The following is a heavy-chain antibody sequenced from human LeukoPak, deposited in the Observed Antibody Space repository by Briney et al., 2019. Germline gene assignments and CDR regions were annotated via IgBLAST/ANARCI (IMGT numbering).Heavy chain of an antibody. D-gene: IGHD5-18*01. CDR3: ARLGYSYGVYYYYYGMDV. CDR2: IYHSGST. V-gene: IGHV4-4*02. CDR1: GGSISSSNW. J-gene: IGHJ6*02. Sequence: SGTLSLTCAVPGGSISSSNWWSWVRQPPGKGLEWIGEIYHSGSTNYNPSLKSRVTISVDTSKNQFSLKLSSVTAADTAVYYCARLGYSYGVYYYYYGMDVWGQGTTVTVSS.